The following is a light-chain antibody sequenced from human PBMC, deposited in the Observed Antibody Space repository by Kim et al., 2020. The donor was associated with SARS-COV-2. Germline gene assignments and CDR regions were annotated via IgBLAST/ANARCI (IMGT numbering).Light chain of an antibody. J-gene: IGLJ2*01. V-gene: IGLV3-19*01. Sequence: SSELTQDPAVSVALGQTVRITCQGDSLRSYYASWYQQKPGQAPVLVIYGKNNRPSGIPDRFSGSSSGNTASSTITGAQAEDEADYYCNSRDSSGNPVVFG. CDR2: GKN. CDR3: NSRDSSGNPVV. CDR1: SLRSYY.